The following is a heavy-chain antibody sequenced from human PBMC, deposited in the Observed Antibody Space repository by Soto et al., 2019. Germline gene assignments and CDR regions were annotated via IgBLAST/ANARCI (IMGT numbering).Heavy chain of an antibody. CDR3: AKDRSSGWYGRSAD. V-gene: IGHV3-30*18. D-gene: IGHD6-19*01. CDR2: ISYDGSNK. J-gene: IGHJ4*02. Sequence: GVPLSLSCPASGFPFSSYGMHWVRQAPGKGLEWVAVISYDGSNKYYADSVKGRFTISRDNSKNTLYLQMNSLRAEDTAGYYCAKDRSSGWYGRSADWGQGTLVTFS. CDR1: GFPFSSYG.